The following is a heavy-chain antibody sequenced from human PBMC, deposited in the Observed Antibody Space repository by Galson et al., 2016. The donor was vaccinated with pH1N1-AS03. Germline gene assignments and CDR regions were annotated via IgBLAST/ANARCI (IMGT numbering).Heavy chain of an antibody. CDR3: ARRRSYYDFWSGYSDY. V-gene: IGHV3-64*01. D-gene: IGHD3-3*01. J-gene: IGHJ4*02. Sequence: SLRLSCAVGGFTFSSYAMFWLRQAPGKGLEYVSAISSDASGTYYANSVKGRFTISRDNSKNTVYLQMGSLRAEDMAVYYCARRRSYYDFWSGYSDYWGQGTLVTVSS. CDR1: GFTFSSYA. CDR2: ISSDASGT.